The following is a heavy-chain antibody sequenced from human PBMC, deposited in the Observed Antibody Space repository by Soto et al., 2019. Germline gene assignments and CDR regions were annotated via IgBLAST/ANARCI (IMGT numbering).Heavy chain of an antibody. Sequence: PGGSLRLSCAASGFSVSDYAIAWVRQAPGKGLEWVSVISGDTATTHYADSVKGRFTISRDNSRDTLYLQMNSLRVEDTAIYYCAKPLQQWLLQGSGVDVWGQGTTVTVSS. J-gene: IGHJ6*02. CDR2: ISGDTATT. V-gene: IGHV3-23*01. CDR1: GFSVSDYA. D-gene: IGHD6-19*01. CDR3: AKPLQQWLLQGSGVDV.